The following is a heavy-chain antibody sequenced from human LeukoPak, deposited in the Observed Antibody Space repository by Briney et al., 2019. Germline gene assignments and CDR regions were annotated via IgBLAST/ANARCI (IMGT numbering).Heavy chain of an antibody. V-gene: IGHV3-9*01. D-gene: IGHD3-10*01. CDR1: GFTFDDYA. J-gene: IGHJ4*02. Sequence: GGSLRLSCAASGFTFDDYAMHWVRQAPGKGLEWVSGISWNSGSIGYADSVKGRFTISRDNAKNSLYLQMNSLRAEDTALYYCAKDMGRGPKYYFDYWGQGTLVTVSS. CDR3: AKDMGRGPKYYFDY. CDR2: ISWNSGSI.